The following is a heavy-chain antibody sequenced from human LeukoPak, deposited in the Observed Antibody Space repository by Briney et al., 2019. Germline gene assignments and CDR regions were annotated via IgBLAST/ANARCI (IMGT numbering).Heavy chain of an antibody. CDR3: ARTGTDSSGYYPDGLDY. CDR1: GGSISSGGYY. V-gene: IGHV4-31*03. Sequence: PSETLSLTCTVSGGSISSGGYYWCWIRQHPGKGLEWIGYIYYSGSTYYNPSLKSRVTISVDTSKNQFSLKLSPVTAADTAVYYCARTGTDSSGYYPDGLDYWGQGTLVTVSS. CDR2: IYYSGST. D-gene: IGHD3-22*01. J-gene: IGHJ4*02.